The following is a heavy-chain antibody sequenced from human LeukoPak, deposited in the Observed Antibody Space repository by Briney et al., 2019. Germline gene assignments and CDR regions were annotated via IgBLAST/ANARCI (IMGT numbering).Heavy chain of an antibody. CDR2: INHSGST. Sequence: SETLSLTCAVYGGSFSGYYWSWIRQPPGKGLEWIGEINHSGSTNYNPSLKSRVTISVDTSKNQFSLKLSSVAAADTAVYYCARVPGIAPPPDSDDDYWGQGTLVTVSS. V-gene: IGHV4-34*01. CDR3: ARVPGIAPPPDSDDDY. J-gene: IGHJ4*02. CDR1: GGSFSGYY. D-gene: IGHD6-13*01.